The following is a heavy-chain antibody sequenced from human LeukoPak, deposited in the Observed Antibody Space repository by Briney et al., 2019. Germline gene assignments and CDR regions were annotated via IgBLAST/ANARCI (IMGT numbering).Heavy chain of an antibody. CDR2: IKQDGSET. Sequence: GGSLRLSCAASGFTFSSYWMSWVRQAPGKGLEWVANIKQDGSETSYVDSVKGRFTISRDNAKNTLYLQMNSLRAEDTAVYYCARGMRSKQWLVPYNWFDPWGQGTLVTVSS. V-gene: IGHV3-7*02. D-gene: IGHD6-19*01. CDR3: ARGMRSKQWLVPYNWFDP. J-gene: IGHJ5*02. CDR1: GFTFSSYW.